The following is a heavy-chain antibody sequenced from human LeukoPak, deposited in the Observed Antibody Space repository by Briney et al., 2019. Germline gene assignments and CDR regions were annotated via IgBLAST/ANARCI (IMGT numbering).Heavy chain of an antibody. V-gene: IGHV4-59*01. CDR3: VRLRWELLAPYFDH. CDR1: TDSRNTYY. D-gene: IGHD2-15*01. J-gene: IGHJ4*02. Sequence: SETLSLTCSVSTDSRNTYYWSWIRQSPGKGLEWIGHIYHSGSTDYNPSPKSRVTISIDMSRKEFSLKLTSVTVADTAMYYCVRLRWELLAPYFDHWGQGSLVIVSS. CDR2: IYHSGST.